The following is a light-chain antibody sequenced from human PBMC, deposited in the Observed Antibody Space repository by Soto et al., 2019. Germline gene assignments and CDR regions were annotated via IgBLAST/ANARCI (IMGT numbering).Light chain of an antibody. Sequence: NFMLTQPHSVSESPGKTVTISCTRSSGSIASNYVQWYQQRPGSAPTTVIYEDNQRPSGVPDRFSGSIDSSSNSASLTISGLQAEDEADYYCVSFTTGSTLVFGGGTKLTVL. CDR2: EDN. J-gene: IGLJ3*02. CDR3: VSFTTGSTLV. V-gene: IGLV6-57*04. CDR1: SGSIASNY.